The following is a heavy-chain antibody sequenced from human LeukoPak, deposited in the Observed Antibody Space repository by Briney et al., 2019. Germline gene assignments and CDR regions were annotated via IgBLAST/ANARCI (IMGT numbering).Heavy chain of an antibody. D-gene: IGHD1-26*01. V-gene: IGHV3-9*03. Sequence: GRSLRLSCAASGFTFDDYAMHWVRQAPGKGLEWVSGISWNSGSIGYADSMKGRFTISRDNAKNSLYLQMNSLRAEDMALYYCAKDVGGELPGYYFDYWGQGTLVTVSS. CDR1: GFTFDDYA. CDR2: ISWNSGSI. CDR3: AKDVGGELPGYYFDY. J-gene: IGHJ4*02.